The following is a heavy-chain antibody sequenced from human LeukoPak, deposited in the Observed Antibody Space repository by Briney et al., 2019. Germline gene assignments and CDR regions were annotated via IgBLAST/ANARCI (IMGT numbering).Heavy chain of an antibody. CDR3: ACLEGDY. V-gene: IGHV4-59*08. CDR1: GGSISSYY. J-gene: IGHJ4*02. Sequence: PSETLSLTCNVSGGSISSYYWSWIRQPPGKGLEWIGYIHYSGSTNYNPSLKSRVTTSVDTSKNQFSLKLSSVTAADTAVYYCACLEGDYWGQGTLVTVSS. CDR2: IHYSGST. D-gene: IGHD3-16*01.